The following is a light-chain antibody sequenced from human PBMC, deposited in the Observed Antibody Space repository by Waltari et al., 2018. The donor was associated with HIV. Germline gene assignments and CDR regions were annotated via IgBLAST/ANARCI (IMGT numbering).Light chain of an antibody. J-gene: IGLJ2*01. CDR2: RDN. Sequence: QSVLTQPPSASGTPGQRVTISCSGSNSNIGTEYVYWYHQLPGAAPRLLIYRDNRRPSVVPDRFAGSKSGTSASLAISGLRSEDESDYYCAAWDDSLGGVIFGGGTKLTVL. V-gene: IGLV1-47*01. CDR3: AAWDDSLGGVI. CDR1: NSNIGTEY.